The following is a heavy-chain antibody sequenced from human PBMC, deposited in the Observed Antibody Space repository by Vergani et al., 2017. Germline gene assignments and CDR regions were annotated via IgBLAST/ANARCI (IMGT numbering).Heavy chain of an antibody. CDR2: IGKDGINT. D-gene: IGHD2-21*02. CDR3: AKYLRDSTDGLPDS. Sequence: QVQLVESAGGVVQPGGSLRLSCAAPGLTFSNFGINWFRQAPGKGLEWLAYIGKDGINTRYREAVKGRFTVSRDNSKDILYLQMDSLRSEDTALYYCAKYLRDSTDGLPDSWGPGTLVIVSS. V-gene: IGHV3-30*02. J-gene: IGHJ4*02. CDR1: GLTFSNFG.